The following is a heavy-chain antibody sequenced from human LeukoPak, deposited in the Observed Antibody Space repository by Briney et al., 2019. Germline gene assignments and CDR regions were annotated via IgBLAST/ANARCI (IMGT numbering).Heavy chain of an antibody. J-gene: IGHJ3*02. CDR3: ARVRSTWWIPENDVFDI. CDR1: GGTFSSYA. CDR2: IIPIFGTA. D-gene: IGHD6-13*01. V-gene: IGHV1-69*06. Sequence: ASVKVSCKASGGTFSSYAISWVRQAPGQGLEWMGGIIPIFGTANYAQKFQGRVTITADKSTSTAYLELSSLRSEDRAVYYCARVRSTWWIPENDVFDIWGQGTMVTVSS.